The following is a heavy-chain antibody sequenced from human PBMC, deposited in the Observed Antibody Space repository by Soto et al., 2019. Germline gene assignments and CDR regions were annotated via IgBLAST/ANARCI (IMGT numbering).Heavy chain of an antibody. Sequence: SETLSLTCTVSGGSISSSSYYWGWIRQPPGKGLEWVGSIYYSGSTYYNPSLKSRVTISVDTSKNQFSLKLSSVTAADTAVYYCARPGVATGNRYYYYYYMDVWGKGTTVNVSS. J-gene: IGHJ6*03. CDR2: IYYSGST. CDR1: GGSISSSSYY. V-gene: IGHV4-39*01. CDR3: ARPGVATGNRYYYYYYMDV. D-gene: IGHD5-12*01.